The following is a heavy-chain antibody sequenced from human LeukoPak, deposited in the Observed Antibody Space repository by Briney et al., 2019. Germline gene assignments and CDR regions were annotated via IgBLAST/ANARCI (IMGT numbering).Heavy chain of an antibody. CDR1: GGSISSGGYY. J-gene: IGHJ4*02. D-gene: IGHD1-26*01. Sequence: KPSETLSLTCTVSGGSISSGGYYWSWIRQHPGKGLEWIGYIYYSGSTYYNPSLKSRVTISVDTSKNQFSLKLSSVTAADTAVYYCARASWDSVPFDYWGQGTLVTVSS. CDR3: ARASWDSVPFDY. CDR2: IYYSGST. V-gene: IGHV4-30-4*08.